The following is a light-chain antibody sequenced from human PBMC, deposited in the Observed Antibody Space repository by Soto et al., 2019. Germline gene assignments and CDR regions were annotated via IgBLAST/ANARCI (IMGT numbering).Light chain of an antibody. V-gene: IGKV3-15*01. Sequence: EIVMTQSPAALSVSPGERATLSCRASQSVSSTLAWYQQKPGQPPRLLIYGASTRATGIPARFSGSGSGTEFTLTISSLQSEDFAVYYCQQYNNWPPFTFGPGTKVDIK. CDR1: QSVSST. J-gene: IGKJ3*01. CDR3: QQYNNWPPFT. CDR2: GAS.